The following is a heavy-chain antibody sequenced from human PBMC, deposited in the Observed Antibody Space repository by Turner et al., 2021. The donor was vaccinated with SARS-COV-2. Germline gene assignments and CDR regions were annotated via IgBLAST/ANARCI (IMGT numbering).Heavy chain of an antibody. CDR1: GSTSDGYA. V-gene: IGHV3-9*02. CDR2: ISWNSGSI. Sequence: EVQLVESGGALVQPGRSLRLSCVASGSTSDGYAMHWVRQAPGKGLEWVSGISWNSGSIGYADSVKGRFTISRDNAKNSLYLQMNSLRAEDTALYYCAKDQSTGYINSYGLDVWGQGTTVTVSS. J-gene: IGHJ6*02. CDR3: AKDQSTGYINSYGLDV. D-gene: IGHD6-13*01.